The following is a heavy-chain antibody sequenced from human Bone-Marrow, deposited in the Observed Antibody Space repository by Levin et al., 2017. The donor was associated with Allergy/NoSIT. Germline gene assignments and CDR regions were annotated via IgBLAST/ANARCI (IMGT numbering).Heavy chain of an antibody. CDR2: IKQDGSDK. V-gene: IGHV3-7*01. D-gene: IGHD2-2*01. Sequence: GESLKISCVTSGFTFSSYWMSWVRQAPGKGLEWVANIKQDGSDKYYVDSVKGRFTISRDNTKNSLYLQMNSLRAEDTAMYDCASLRDTTWMRDAFDIWGQGTMVTVAS. CDR3: ASLRDTTWMRDAFDI. J-gene: IGHJ3*02. CDR1: GFTFSSYW.